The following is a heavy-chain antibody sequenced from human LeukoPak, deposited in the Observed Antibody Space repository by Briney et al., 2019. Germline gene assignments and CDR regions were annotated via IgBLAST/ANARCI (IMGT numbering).Heavy chain of an antibody. J-gene: IGHJ4*02. CDR1: GCTFSTYW. CDR2: ISSDGSTT. Sequence: GGSLRLSCAVSGCTFSTYWMHWVRQAPGKGLVWVSRISSDGSTTTYADSVKGRFTISRDNAKNTLYLQMNSLRAEDTAVYYCARVKYCSSASCYSYFDYWGQGTLVTVSS. CDR3: ARVKYCSSASCYSYFDY. D-gene: IGHD2-2*01. V-gene: IGHV3-74*01.